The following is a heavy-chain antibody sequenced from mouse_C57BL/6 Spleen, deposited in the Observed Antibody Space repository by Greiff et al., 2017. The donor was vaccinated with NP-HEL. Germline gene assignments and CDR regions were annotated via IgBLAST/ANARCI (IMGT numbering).Heavy chain of an antibody. CDR1: GYTFTSYT. J-gene: IGHJ4*01. V-gene: IGHV1-4*01. CDR2: INPSSGYT. CDR3: ARYQGYYAMDY. Sequence: VQPQQSGAELARPGASVKMSCKASGYTFTSYTMHWVKQRPGQGLEWIGYINPSSGYTKYNQKFKDKATLTADKSSSTAYMQLSSLTSEDSAVYYCARYQGYYAMDYWGQGTSVTVSS.